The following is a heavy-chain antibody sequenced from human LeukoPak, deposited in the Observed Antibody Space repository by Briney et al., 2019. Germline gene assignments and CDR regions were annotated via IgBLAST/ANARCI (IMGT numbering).Heavy chain of an antibody. CDR2: IWYDGSNK. D-gene: IGHD3-3*01. CDR3: ARERQNKDFWSGGDY. J-gene: IGHJ4*02. Sequence: PGGSLRLSCAASGFTFSSYGMHWVRQAPGKGLEWVAVIWYDGSNKYYADSVKGRFTISRDNSKNTLYLQMNTLRPEDTAVYYCARERQNKDFWSGGDYWGQGTLVTVSS. CDR1: GFTFSSYG. V-gene: IGHV3-33*01.